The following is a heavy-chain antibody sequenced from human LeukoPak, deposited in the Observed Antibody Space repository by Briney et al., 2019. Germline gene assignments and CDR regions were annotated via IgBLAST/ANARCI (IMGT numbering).Heavy chain of an antibody. D-gene: IGHD3-3*01. Sequence: GGSLRLSCVASGFTFGKYWMSWVRQAPGKGLEWVANIKLDGSEKNYVDSVKGRFTISRDNTKNSLYLQMNSLRAKDTAVFYCARDQYDTWSRRGNFDSWGQGTLVIVSS. V-gene: IGHV3-7*03. CDR3: ARDQYDTWSRRGNFDS. J-gene: IGHJ4*02. CDR1: GFTFGKYW. CDR2: IKLDGSEK.